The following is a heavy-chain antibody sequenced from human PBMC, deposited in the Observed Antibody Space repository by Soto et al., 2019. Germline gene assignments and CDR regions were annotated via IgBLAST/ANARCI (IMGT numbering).Heavy chain of an antibody. Sequence: QVQLQESGPGLVRPSQTLSLTCTVSGGSITNGDYYWNWIRQHPGKGLEWIGYINYRGTTFYNPSLKSRDFISVETSKNQFSLNLSSVTAADTAVYFCARDAPGEAPYWGQGTLVTVSS. D-gene: IGHD2-2*01. CDR2: INYRGTT. CDR1: GGSITNGDYY. V-gene: IGHV4-31*03. CDR3: ARDAPGEAPY. J-gene: IGHJ4*02.